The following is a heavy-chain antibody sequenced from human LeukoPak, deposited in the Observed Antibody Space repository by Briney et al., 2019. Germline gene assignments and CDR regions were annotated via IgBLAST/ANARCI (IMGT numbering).Heavy chain of an antibody. CDR3: VKDRRITMVRGVIINYGMDV. CDR2: ISSNGGSA. CDR1: GXTFSSYA. D-gene: IGHD3-10*01. J-gene: IGHJ6*02. Sequence: GGSLRLSCSASGXTFSSYAMHWVRQAPGKGLESVSAISSNGGSAYYADSVKGRFTISRDNSKNTLYLQMSSLRAEDTAVYYCVKDRRITMVRGVIINYGMDVWGQGTTVTVSS. V-gene: IGHV3-64D*09.